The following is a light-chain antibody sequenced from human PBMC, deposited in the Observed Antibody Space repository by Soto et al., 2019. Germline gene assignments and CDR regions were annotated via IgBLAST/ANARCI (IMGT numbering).Light chain of an antibody. Sequence: EIVWTQSPGTLSLSPGERATLACRASQSVSTSYLAWYQQKPGQAPRLLIYGASSRATGIPDRFSGTGSGTDFTLTISRLEPEDFAMYYCQHYDTSPPITFGQGTRLEIK. J-gene: IGKJ5*01. CDR1: QSVSTSY. CDR3: QHYDTSPPIT. CDR2: GAS. V-gene: IGKV3-20*01.